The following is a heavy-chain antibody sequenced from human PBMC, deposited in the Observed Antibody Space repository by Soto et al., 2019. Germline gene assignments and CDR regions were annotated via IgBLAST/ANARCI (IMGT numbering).Heavy chain of an antibody. CDR1: GFTFSSYS. Sequence: PGGSLRLSCAASGFTFSSYSMNWVRQAPGKGLEWVSSISSSSYIYYADSVKGRFTISRDNAKNSLYLQMNSLRAEDTAVYYCARDRGNMFGEYEYVWGSYRPRPFDYWGQGXLVPVSS. V-gene: IGHV3-21*01. D-gene: IGHD3-16*02. J-gene: IGHJ4*02. CDR2: ISSSSYI. CDR3: ARDRGNMFGEYEYVWGSYRPRPFDY.